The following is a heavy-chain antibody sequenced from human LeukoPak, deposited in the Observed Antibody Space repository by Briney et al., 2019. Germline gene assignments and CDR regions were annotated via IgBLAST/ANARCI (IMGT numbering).Heavy chain of an antibody. V-gene: IGHV4-34*01. Sequence: PSETLSLTCAVHGGSFSGYYWSWIRQPPGKGLEWIGEINHSGSTNYNPSLKSRVTISVDTSKNQFSLKLSSVTAADTAVYFCARGLSRGFDNWGQGTLVTVSS. CDR1: GGSFSGYY. CDR3: ARGLSRGFDN. CDR2: INHSGST. J-gene: IGHJ4*02.